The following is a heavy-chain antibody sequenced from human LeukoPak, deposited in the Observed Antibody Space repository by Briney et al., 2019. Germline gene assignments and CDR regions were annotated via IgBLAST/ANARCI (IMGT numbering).Heavy chain of an antibody. CDR1: GFTFSSYW. J-gene: IGHJ3*02. Sequence: PGGSLRLSCAASGFTFSSYWMSWVRQAPGKGLEWVANIKQDGSEKYYVDSVKGRFTISRDNAKNSLYLQMNGLRAEDTAVYYCARDQIPYYYDSSGYSDAFDIWGQGTMVTVSS. CDR3: ARDQIPYYYDSSGYSDAFDI. CDR2: IKQDGSEK. D-gene: IGHD3-22*01. V-gene: IGHV3-7*01.